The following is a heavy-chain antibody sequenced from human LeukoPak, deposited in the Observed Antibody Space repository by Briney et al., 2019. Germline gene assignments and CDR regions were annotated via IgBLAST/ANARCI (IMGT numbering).Heavy chain of an antibody. V-gene: IGHV3-21*01. J-gene: IGHJ6*02. CDR2: ISISSSYI. CDR1: GFTFSSYS. Sequence: GGSLRLSCAASGFTFSSYSINWVRQAPGKGLEWVSSISISSSYIYCADSVKGRFTISRDNAKNSLYLQMNSLRAEDTAVYYCARGGGLDVWGQGATVTVSS. CDR3: ARGGGLDV. D-gene: IGHD3-16*01.